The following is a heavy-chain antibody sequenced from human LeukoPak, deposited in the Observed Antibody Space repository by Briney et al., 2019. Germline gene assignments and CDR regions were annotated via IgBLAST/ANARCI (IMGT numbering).Heavy chain of an antibody. CDR1: GFTLYNYI. V-gene: IGHV3-23*01. Sequence: VGALRLSSAHSGFTLYNYIMCWVRPAPGGGLEWVSTAYADGDNTYYADTVKGRFTISRDHSKSTLILQMNSLRVEDTALYYCTKRVKYGGTWDHFADWGQGTLVTDSS. D-gene: IGHD1-26*01. J-gene: IGHJ4*02. CDR3: TKRVKYGGTWDHFAD. CDR2: AYADGDNT.